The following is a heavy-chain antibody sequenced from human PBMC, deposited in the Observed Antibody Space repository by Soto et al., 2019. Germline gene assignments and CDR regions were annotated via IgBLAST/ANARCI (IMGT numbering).Heavy chain of an antibody. J-gene: IGHJ6*02. V-gene: IGHV4-31*03. Sequence: PSETLSLTCTVSGGSFSSGGYYWSWVRHNPRRGLEWIGNIYYSGNTYYNPSLKSRLTISVDTSKNQFSLNLSSVTAADTAVYYCARDRLMATAGTARHYFGLDVWGQGTTVTVSS. CDR3: ARDRLMATAGTARHYFGLDV. CDR1: GGSFSSGGYY. D-gene: IGHD5-18*01. CDR2: IYYSGNT.